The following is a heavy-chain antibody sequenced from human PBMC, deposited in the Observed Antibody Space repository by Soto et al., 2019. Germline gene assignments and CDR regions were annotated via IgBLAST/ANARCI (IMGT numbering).Heavy chain of an antibody. J-gene: IGHJ4*02. CDR2: IYYSGST. D-gene: IGHD5-12*01. V-gene: IGHV4-31*03. CDR3: ARGERWLQFDY. CDR1: GGSISSGGYY. Sequence: SETLSLTCTVAGGSISSGGYYWSWIRQHPGKGLEWIGYIYYSGSTYYNPSLKSRVTISVDTSKNQFSLKLSSVTAADTAVYYCARGERWLQFDYWGQGTLVTVSS.